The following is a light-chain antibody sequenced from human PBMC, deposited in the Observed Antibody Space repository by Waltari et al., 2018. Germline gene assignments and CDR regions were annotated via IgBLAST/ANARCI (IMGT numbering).Light chain of an antibody. CDR1: SSVVGGYNY. CDR2: DVR. CDR3: CSYAGSYTFVV. Sequence: QSALTQPRSVSGSPGQSVTIPCTGTSSVVGGYNYVSWYQQHPAKAPKLMIYDVRKRPSGVPARLSGAKSGNTASLTISGLQAEDEADYYYCSYAGSYTFVVFGGGTKLTVL. J-gene: IGLJ2*01. V-gene: IGLV2-11*01.